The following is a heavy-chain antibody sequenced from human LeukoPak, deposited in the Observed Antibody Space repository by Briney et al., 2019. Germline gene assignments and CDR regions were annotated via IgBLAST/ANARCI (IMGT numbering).Heavy chain of an antibody. CDR3: ARGSTLYYYRD. D-gene: IGHD3-10*01. V-gene: IGHV1-2*02. J-gene: IGHJ4*02. Sequence: GASVKVSCKASGYTFTAYYIHWVRQAPGQGLEWMGWINPNSGDTDYAQKFQGRVTMTRDTSINTAYMELSRLRSDDTAVYYCARGSTLYYYRDWGQGTLVTVSS. CDR1: GYTFTAYY. CDR2: INPNSGDT.